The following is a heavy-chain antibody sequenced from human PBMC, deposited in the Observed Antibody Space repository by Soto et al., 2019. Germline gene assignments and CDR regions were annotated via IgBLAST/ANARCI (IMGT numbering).Heavy chain of an antibody. CDR1: GLPFSGYG. CDR2: ISDDGSNK. J-gene: IGHJ4*02. V-gene: IGHV3-30*18. CDR3: AKGRVPASAWYRTLGY. D-gene: IGHD6-19*01. Sequence: GGSLRLSCVDSGLPFSGYGMHWVRQAPGKGLEWMAVISDDGSNKYYADSVKGRFTISRDNSKNTLYLQMNILRPEDTAIYYCAKGRVPASAWYRTLGYWGQGTVVTVSS.